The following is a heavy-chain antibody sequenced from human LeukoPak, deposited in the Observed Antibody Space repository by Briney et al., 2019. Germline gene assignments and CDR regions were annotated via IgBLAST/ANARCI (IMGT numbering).Heavy chain of an antibody. J-gene: IGHJ5*02. CDR2: IYYGGST. V-gene: IGHV4-30-4*08. D-gene: IGHD3/OR15-3a*01. CDR1: GGSISSGDYY. CDR3: AMGLGFWFDP. Sequence: SETLSLTCTVSGGSISSGDYYWSWIRQPPGKGLEWIGYIYYGGSTYYNPSLKSRVTISVDTSKNQFSLKLSSVTAADTAVYYCAMGLGFWFDPWGQGTLVTVSS.